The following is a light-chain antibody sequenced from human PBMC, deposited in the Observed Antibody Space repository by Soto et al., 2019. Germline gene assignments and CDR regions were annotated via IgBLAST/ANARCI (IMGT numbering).Light chain of an antibody. Sequence: QSVLTQPPSVSGTPGQSITISCSGSSSNIGTYTLNWYQHLPGTAPKLLFSTYDQRPSGVADRFSGSKSGTSASLAISGLQSEGDADYDCAAWDERVDGVVFGGGTQLTVL. CDR2: TYD. J-gene: IGLJ2*01. CDR3: AAWDERVDGVV. V-gene: IGLV1-44*01. CDR1: SSNIGTYT.